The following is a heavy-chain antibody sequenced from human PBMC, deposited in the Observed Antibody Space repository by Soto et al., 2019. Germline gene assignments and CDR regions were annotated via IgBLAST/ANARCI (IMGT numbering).Heavy chain of an antibody. D-gene: IGHD3-10*01. Sequence: ASVKVSCKASGYTFTSYDINWVRQATGQGPGWMGWMNPDSGNTGYVQKFQGRVTMTRNTAISTAYMGLSSLRSEDTAVYYCARSVGGSNVNFDYWGQGTLVTVSS. CDR1: GYTFTSYD. J-gene: IGHJ4*02. V-gene: IGHV1-8*01. CDR3: ARSVGGSNVNFDY. CDR2: MNPDSGNT.